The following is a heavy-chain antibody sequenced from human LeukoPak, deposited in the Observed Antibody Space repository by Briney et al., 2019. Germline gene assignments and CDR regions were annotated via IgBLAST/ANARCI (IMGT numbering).Heavy chain of an antibody. Sequence: ASVKVSCKASGYTFTSYDINWVRQATGQGLEWMGWMSPNSGNTGYAQKFQGRVTMTRNTSISTACMELSSLRSEDTAVYYCARGVGSGYDLMSYYYMDVWGKGTTVTVSS. CDR1: GYTFTSYD. J-gene: IGHJ6*03. D-gene: IGHD5-12*01. V-gene: IGHV1-8*01. CDR3: ARGVGSGYDLMSYYYMDV. CDR2: MSPNSGNT.